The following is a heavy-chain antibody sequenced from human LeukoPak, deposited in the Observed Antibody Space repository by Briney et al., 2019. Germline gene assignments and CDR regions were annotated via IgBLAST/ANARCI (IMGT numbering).Heavy chain of an antibody. D-gene: IGHD1-26*01. Sequence: SETLSLTCAVSGYSISSGHYWGWIRQPPGKGLEWIGSLYHSGSTDYNPSLRSRVTISVDTSKNQFSLKLTSVTAADTALYYCARLLSGSYSQFDYWGQGTLVTVSS. CDR3: ARLLSGSYSQFDY. J-gene: IGHJ4*02. CDR2: LYHSGST. CDR1: GYSISSGHY. V-gene: IGHV4-38-2*01.